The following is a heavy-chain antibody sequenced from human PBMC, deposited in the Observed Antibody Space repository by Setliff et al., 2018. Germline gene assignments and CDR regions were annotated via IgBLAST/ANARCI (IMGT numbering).Heavy chain of an antibody. CDR3: AGTPARGTTWLSPFDY. D-gene: IGHD3-9*01. CDR2: IQGTGNT. Sequence: SETLSLTCTVTGGSFDSDTHYWSWIRQPAGKVPEWIGLIQGTGNTNYNPSLQSRAAISIDTSKNQISLKITSVTAADTALYSCAGTPARGTTWLSPFDYWGQGIQVTVSS. V-gene: IGHV4-61*02. J-gene: IGHJ4*02. CDR1: GGSFDSDTHY.